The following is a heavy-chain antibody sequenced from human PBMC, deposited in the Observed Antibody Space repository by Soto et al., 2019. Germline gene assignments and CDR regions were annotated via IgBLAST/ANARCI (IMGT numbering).Heavy chain of an antibody. J-gene: IGHJ4*02. CDR3: ARHFGQWLGRTHPYYFDS. Sequence: QLQLQESGPGLVKPSETLSLTCTVSGGSISSSSYYWGWIRQPPGKGLEWIGRVYYGGNTYHNPSLKSRVTMSVDTSKRQFSLKLSSVTAADTAVYYCARHFGQWLGRTHPYYFDSWGQGTLVTVSS. D-gene: IGHD6-19*01. CDR1: GGSISSSSYY. CDR2: VYYGGNT. V-gene: IGHV4-39*01.